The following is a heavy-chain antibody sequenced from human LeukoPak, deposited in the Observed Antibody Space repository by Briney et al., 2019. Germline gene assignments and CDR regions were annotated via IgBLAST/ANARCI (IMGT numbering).Heavy chain of an antibody. D-gene: IGHD3-22*01. CDR1: GFTFSSYG. CDR2: ISGSGGST. J-gene: IGHJ4*02. Sequence: PGGSLRLSCAASGFTFSSYGMSWVRQAPGKGLEWVSAISGSGGSTYYADSVKGRFTISRDNSKNTLYLQMNSLRAEDTAVYYCAKAITMIVVAEGFDYWGQGTLVTVSS. CDR3: AKAITMIVVAEGFDY. V-gene: IGHV3-23*01.